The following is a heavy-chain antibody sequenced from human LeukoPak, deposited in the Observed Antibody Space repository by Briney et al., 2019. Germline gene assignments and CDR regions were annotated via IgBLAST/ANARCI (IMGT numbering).Heavy chain of an antibody. D-gene: IGHD2-21*02. CDR2: INPNSGGT. J-gene: IGHJ4*02. V-gene: IGHV1-2*02. CDR1: GYTFTGYY. CDR3: ARGLTFCGGDCYTNFDL. Sequence: ASVKVSCKASGYTFTGYYMHWVRQAPGQGLEWMGWINPNSGGTNYAQNFQGRVTMTTDTSTSTAYMELRSLRSDDMAVYYCARGLTFCGGDCYTNFDLWGQGTLVTVSS.